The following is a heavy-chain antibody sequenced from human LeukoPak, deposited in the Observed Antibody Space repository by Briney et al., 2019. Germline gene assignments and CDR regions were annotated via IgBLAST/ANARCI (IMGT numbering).Heavy chain of an antibody. CDR1: GGSITSSTYY. Sequence: SETLSLTCTVSGGSITSSTYYWGWIRQPPGKGLEWIGNIYYSGTTYYNPSLKSRVTISVDTSKNQFSLKLSSVTAADTAVYYCAREDVRMVRGFYYYHMDVWGKGTTVTISS. J-gene: IGHJ6*03. D-gene: IGHD3-10*01. CDR2: IYYSGTT. CDR3: AREDVRMVRGFYYYHMDV. V-gene: IGHV4-39*07.